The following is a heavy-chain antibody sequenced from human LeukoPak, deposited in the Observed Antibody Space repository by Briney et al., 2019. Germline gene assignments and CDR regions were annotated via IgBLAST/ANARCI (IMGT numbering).Heavy chain of an antibody. Sequence: GGSLRLSCAASGFTFSLYSMNWVRQAPGKGLEWVSYITSGSSTIYYADSVKGRFTISRDNAKNSLFLQMNSLRAEDTAVYYCARDGGGDYWGRGTLVTVSS. CDR2: ITSGSSTI. D-gene: IGHD3-16*01. V-gene: IGHV3-48*01. CDR1: GFTFSLYS. CDR3: ARDGGGDY. J-gene: IGHJ4*02.